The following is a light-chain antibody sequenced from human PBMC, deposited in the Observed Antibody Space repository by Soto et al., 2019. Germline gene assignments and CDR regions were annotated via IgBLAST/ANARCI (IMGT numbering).Light chain of an antibody. CDR3: QQRSNWAT. J-gene: IGKJ3*01. Sequence: EILMTQSPATLSVSPGERATLSCKASRSVRSNLAWYQQKPGQAPRLLISGASTRATGIPARFSGSGSVTDFTLTISSLEPEDFAVYYCQQRSNWATFGPGTKVDIK. V-gene: IGKV3-15*01. CDR1: RSVRSN. CDR2: GAS.